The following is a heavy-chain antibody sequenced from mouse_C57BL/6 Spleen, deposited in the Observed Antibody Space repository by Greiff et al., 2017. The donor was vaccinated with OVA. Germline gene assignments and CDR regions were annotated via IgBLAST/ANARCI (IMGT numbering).Heavy chain of an antibody. V-gene: IGHV1-55*01. J-gene: IGHJ1*03. CDR3: ARGDYGSSYWYFDV. Sequence: QVQLQQPGAELVKPGASVKMSCKASGYTFTSYWITWVKQRPGQGLEWIGDIYPGSGSTNYNEKFKSKATLTVDTSSSTAYMQLSSLTSEDSAVYYGARGDYGSSYWYFDVWGTGTTVTVSS. CDR2: IYPGSGST. D-gene: IGHD1-1*01. CDR1: GYTFTSYW.